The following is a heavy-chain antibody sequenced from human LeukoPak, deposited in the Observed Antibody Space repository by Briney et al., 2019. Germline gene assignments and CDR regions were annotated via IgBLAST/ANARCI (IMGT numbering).Heavy chain of an antibody. CDR1: GFTFSSYA. D-gene: IGHD3-10*01. Sequence: GGSLRLSCAASGFTFSSYAMHWVRQAPGKGLEWVAIIYSGGSTYYAGSVKGRFTISRDNSKNTLYLQMNSLRVEDTAVYYCARVYYGSGSLHYYYYYMDVWGKGTTVTISS. V-gene: IGHV3-53*01. J-gene: IGHJ6*03. CDR3: ARVYYGSGSLHYYYYYMDV. CDR2: IYSGGST.